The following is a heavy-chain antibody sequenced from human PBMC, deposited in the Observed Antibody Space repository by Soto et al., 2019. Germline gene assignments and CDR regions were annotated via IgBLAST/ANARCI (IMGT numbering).Heavy chain of an antibody. Sequence: QVQLVQSGAEVKKPGASVKVSCKASGYTFTSYDINWVRQATGQGLEWMGWMNPNSDNPGYAQKFQGRVTMTRNTSISTAYMELSSXXXXDTAVYYCARGGQAXIPAAGTPYWGQGTLVTVSS. CDR2: MNPNSDNP. V-gene: IGHV1-8*01. D-gene: IGHD6-13*01. CDR3: ARGGQAXIPAAGTPY. CDR1: GYTFTSYD. J-gene: IGHJ4*02.